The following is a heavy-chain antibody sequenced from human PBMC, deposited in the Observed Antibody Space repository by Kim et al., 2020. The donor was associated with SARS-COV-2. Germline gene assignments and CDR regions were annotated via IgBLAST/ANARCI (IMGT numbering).Heavy chain of an antibody. Sequence: ASVKVSCRASGYTFTTYHIHWMRQAPGQGLEWLGIINPSNGDTDFGQKFQGRVTVTRDTSTSTVYMELSGLTSEDTAVYYCARELGGTCYFDYWGQGTLVTVSS. D-gene: IGHD1-26*01. CDR3: ARELGGTCYFDY. CDR1: GYTFTTYH. V-gene: IGHV1-46*01. J-gene: IGHJ4*02. CDR2: INPSNGDT.